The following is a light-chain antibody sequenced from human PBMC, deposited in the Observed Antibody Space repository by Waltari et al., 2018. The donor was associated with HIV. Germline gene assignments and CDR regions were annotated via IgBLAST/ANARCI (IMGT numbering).Light chain of an antibody. CDR3: QQYYNTMYT. Sequence: DIVMTQSPDSLAVSLGERATIKCKSSQSVLYSSTNKNYLAWYQQKPGQPPKLLIYWASTRESGVPDRFSGSGSGTDFTLTISSLQAEDVAVYYCQQYYNTMYTFGQGTKLEIK. J-gene: IGKJ2*01. V-gene: IGKV4-1*01. CDR1: QSVLYSSTNKNY. CDR2: WAS.